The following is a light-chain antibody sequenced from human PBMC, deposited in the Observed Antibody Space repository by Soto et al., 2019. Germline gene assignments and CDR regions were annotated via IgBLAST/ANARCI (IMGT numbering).Light chain of an antibody. J-gene: IGLJ3*02. CDR2: DVS. V-gene: IGLV2-11*01. CDR1: SSDVGGYKY. CDR3: CSYAGSPVWV. Sequence: QSALTQPRSVSGSPGQSVIISCTGTSSDVGGYKYVSWYQQHPGKAPKLVIYDVSERPSGVPDRFSGSKSGNTASLTISGLQAEDEADYHCCSYAGSPVWVFGGGTKLTVL.